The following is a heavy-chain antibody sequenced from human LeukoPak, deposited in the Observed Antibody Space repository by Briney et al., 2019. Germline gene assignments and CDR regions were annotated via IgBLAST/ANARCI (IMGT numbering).Heavy chain of an antibody. CDR1: GGSFSGYY. J-gene: IGHJ3*02. CDR2: INHSGST. V-gene: IGHV4-34*01. D-gene: IGHD3-10*01. CDR3: ARGRYMYYYGSGTHRDDAFDI. Sequence: SETLSLTCAVYGGSFSGYYWSWIRQPPGKGPEWIGEINHSGSTNYNPSLKSRVTISVDTSKNHFSLKLSSVTAADTAVYYCARGRYMYYYGSGTHRDDAFDIWGQGTMVTVSS.